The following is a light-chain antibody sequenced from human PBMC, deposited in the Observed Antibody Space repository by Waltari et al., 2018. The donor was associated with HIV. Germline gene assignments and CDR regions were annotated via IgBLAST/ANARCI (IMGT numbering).Light chain of an antibody. CDR3: CSFAGSYAFGVV. Sequence: QSALTQPASVSGSPGQSITISCTGTSSDVGSYNFVSWYQQHPGKAPKLMIFEVTRRPSGVSNRFSGSKSGNTASLTISGLQAEDEADYFCCSFAGSYAFGVVFGGGTKLTVL. CDR2: EVT. V-gene: IGLV2-23*02. CDR1: SSDVGSYNF. J-gene: IGLJ2*01.